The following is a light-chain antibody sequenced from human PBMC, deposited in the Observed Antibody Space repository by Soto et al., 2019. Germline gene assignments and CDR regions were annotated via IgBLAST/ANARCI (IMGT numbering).Light chain of an antibody. V-gene: IGKV3-15*01. J-gene: IGKJ1*01. CDR3: QQYNNWPPWT. CDR2: HAS. Sequence: EIAMTQSPDTLSVSPGERATLSCRASQSVSSNLAWYQQKPGQAPRLLIYHASTRATGIPARFSGSGSGTEFTLTISSLQSEDFAVYSCQQYNNWPPWTFGQGTKVEIK. CDR1: QSVSSN.